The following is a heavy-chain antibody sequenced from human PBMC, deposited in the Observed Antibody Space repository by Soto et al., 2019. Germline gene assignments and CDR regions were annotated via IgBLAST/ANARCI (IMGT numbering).Heavy chain of an antibody. Sequence: EVQLLESGGGLVQPGGSLRLSCAASRFTFSSYAMCWVRQAPGKGLEWVANIKQDGTEEYYVDSMRGRFTISRDNAKISLYLQMNSLRAEDTAVFYCARGGVYSSSSLPRFYYYAMDVWGQGTTVTVSS. D-gene: IGHD6-6*01. J-gene: IGHJ6*02. V-gene: IGHV3-7*01. CDR3: ARGGVYSSSSLPRFYYYAMDV. CDR2: IKQDGTEE. CDR1: RFTFSSYA.